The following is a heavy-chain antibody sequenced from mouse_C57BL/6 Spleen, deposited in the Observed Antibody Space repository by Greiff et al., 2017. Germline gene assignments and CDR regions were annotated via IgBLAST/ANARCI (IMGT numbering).Heavy chain of an antibody. CDR2: IDPEEGET. J-gene: IGHJ3*01. Sequence: VQLQQSGAELVKPGASVKLSCTASGFNIKDYYMHWVKQRTEQGLEWIGRIDPEEGETKYAPQFQGKATITADTSSNTAYLQLSSLTSEDTAVYYCAIGVDSSGPFAYWGQGTLVTVSA. V-gene: IGHV14-2*01. D-gene: IGHD3-2*02. CDR3: AIGVDSSGPFAY. CDR1: GFNIKDYY.